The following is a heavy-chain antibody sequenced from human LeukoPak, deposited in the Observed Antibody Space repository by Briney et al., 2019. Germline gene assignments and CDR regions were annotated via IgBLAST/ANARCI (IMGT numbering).Heavy chain of an antibody. CDR2: MNPNSGNT. D-gene: IGHD4-17*01. CDR3: ARGPPYGDCSSKPVDV. V-gene: IGHV1-8*02. CDR1: GYTFTNYG. J-gene: IGHJ6*04. Sequence: ASVKVSCKASGYTFTNYGINWVRQATGQGLEWMGWMNPNSGNTGYAQKFQGRVTMTRNTSISTAYMELSSLRSEDTAVYYCARGPPYGDCSSKPVDVWGKGTTVTISS.